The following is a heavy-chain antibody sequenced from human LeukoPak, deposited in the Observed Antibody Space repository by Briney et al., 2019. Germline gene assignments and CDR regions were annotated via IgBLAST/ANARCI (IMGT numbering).Heavy chain of an antibody. CDR3: ARAGVTRLGYFDY. V-gene: IGHV4-39*07. CDR2: IYYSGNT. CDR1: GGSISSSSYY. Sequence: PSETLSLTCTVSGGSISSSSYYWSWIRQPPGKGPEWIGSIYYSGNTYYKGSLKSRVTISVDTSKNQFSLKLSSVTAADTAVYYCARAGVTRLGYFDYWGQGTLVTVSS. D-gene: IGHD2-21*02. J-gene: IGHJ4*02.